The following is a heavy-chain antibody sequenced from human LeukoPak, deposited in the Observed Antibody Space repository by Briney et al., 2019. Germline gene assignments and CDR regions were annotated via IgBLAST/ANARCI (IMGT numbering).Heavy chain of an antibody. CDR3: TRDWAYDILTGVFPYYFDY. D-gene: IGHD3-9*01. CDR2: IRSKAYGGTT. V-gene: IGHV3-49*04. J-gene: IGHJ4*02. CDR1: GFTFGDYA. Sequence: PGGSLRLSCTASGFTFGDYAMSWVRQAPGKGLEWVGFIRSKAYGGTTEYAASVKGRFTISRDDSKSIAYLQMNSLKTEDTAVYYCTRDWAYDILTGVFPYYFDYWGQGTLVTVSS.